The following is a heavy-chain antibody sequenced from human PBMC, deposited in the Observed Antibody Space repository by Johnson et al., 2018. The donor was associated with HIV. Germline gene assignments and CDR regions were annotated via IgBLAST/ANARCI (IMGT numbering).Heavy chain of an antibody. Sequence: VQLVESGGVVVQPGGSLRLSCAASGFTFDDYAMHWVRQAPGKGLEWVSLISWDGGSTYYADSVKGRFTISRDNSKNTLYLQLNSLRAEDTALYYCARDPHMGVVTAIDSDMNAFDISGQGTMVTVSS. J-gene: IGHJ3*02. D-gene: IGHD2-21*02. CDR3: ARDPHMGVVTAIDSDMNAFDI. CDR2: ISWDGGST. V-gene: IGHV3-43D*03. CDR1: GFTFDDYA.